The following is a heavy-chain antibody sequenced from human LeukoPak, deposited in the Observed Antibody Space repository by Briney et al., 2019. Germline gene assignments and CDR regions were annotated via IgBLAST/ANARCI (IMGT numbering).Heavy chain of an antibody. V-gene: IGHV3-9*01. D-gene: IGHD1-14*01. CDR3: AKGPPRGTPCYYFDC. CDR2: ISWNSASI. J-gene: IGHJ4*02. Sequence: GGSLRLSCAPSGFSFDDYAMLGVRQAPGRGLEWVSGISWNSASIAYSDSVKGRFTISRDNAVNSLYLQVNSLRVEDTALYYCAKGPPRGTPCYYFDCWGQGALVTVSS. CDR1: GFSFDDYA.